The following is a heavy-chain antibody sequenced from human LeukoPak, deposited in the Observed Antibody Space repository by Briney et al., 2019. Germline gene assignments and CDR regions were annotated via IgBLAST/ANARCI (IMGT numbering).Heavy chain of an antibody. J-gene: IGHJ4*02. CDR3: AATRKGVVAATTH. V-gene: IGHV3-21*01. CDR2: ISNSSSYI. CDR1: GSTFSSYS. D-gene: IGHD2-15*01. Sequence: PGGSLRLSCAASGSTFSSYSINWVRQAPGKGLEWVSSISNSSSYIYYADSVKGRFTISRDNAKNSLYLQMNSLRAEDTAVYYCAATRKGVVAATTHWGQGTLVTVSS.